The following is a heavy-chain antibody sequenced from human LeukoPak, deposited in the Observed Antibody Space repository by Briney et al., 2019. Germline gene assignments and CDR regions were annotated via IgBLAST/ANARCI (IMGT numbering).Heavy chain of an antibody. J-gene: IGHJ6*02. CDR1: SGSIGTYY. V-gene: IGHV4-59*08. Sequence: SETLSLTCTVSSGSIGTYYWSWVRQSPGTGLEWIGYIYVTGTRYNPYLQSRVTISVDRSRNQFFLKMTSVTAADTAVYYCARHIGGGIGDMDVWGRGTKVTVSS. CDR3: ARHIGGGIGDMDV. D-gene: IGHD3-16*02. CDR2: IYVTGT.